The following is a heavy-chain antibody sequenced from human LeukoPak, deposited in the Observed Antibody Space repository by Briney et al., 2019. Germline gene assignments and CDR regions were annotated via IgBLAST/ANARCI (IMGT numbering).Heavy chain of an antibody. CDR1: GFTVSNDY. D-gene: IGHD3-10*01. Sequence: PGGSLRLSCAASGFTVSNDYMAWVRQAPGRGLEWVSLIYGDGTTFYTDSVKGRFTISRDNFKNTLYLPMSSLRPEDTALYYCARDRAGAQSWVALDPWGQGTLVTVSS. J-gene: IGHJ5*02. CDR2: IYGDGTT. V-gene: IGHV3-66*02. CDR3: ARDRAGAQSWVALDP.